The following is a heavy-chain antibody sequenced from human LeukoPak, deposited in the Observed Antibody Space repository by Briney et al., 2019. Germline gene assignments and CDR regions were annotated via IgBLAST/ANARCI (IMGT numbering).Heavy chain of an antibody. CDR1: GGSFSGYY. D-gene: IGHD5-12*01. CDR3: ARGGQWLRPFDY. J-gene: IGHJ4*02. CDR2: INHSGST. V-gene: IGHV4-34*01. Sequence: SETLSLTCAVYGGSFSGYYWSWIRQPPGKGLEWIGEINHSGSTNYNPSLKSRVTISVDTSKNQFSLKLSSVTAADTAVYYCARGGQWLRPFDYWGQGTLVTDSS.